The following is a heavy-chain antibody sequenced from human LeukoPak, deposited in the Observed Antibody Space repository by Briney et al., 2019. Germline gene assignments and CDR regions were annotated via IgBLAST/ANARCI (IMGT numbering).Heavy chain of an antibody. CDR3: VKARMPHCGTDCLES. J-gene: IGHJ4*02. D-gene: IGHD2-21*02. CDR2: VWHDDNQK. V-gene: IGHV3-33*06. Sequence: PGGSLRLSCAASGFPFSIFGMHWVRQAPGKGLEWVAVVWHDDNQKYYADSVKGRFTISKDNSKNTVYLQMNSLRAEDTAVYYCVKARMPHCGTDCLESWGQGTLVTVSS. CDR1: GFPFSIFG.